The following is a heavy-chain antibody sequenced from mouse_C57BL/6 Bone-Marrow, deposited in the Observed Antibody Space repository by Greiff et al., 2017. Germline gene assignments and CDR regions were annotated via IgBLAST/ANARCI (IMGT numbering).Heavy chain of an antibody. V-gene: IGHV14-4*01. CDR1: GFNFKDDY. J-gene: IGHJ2*01. CDR2: IDPENGDT. Sequence: VQLMESGAELVRPGASVKLSCTASGFNFKDDYMHWVQQRPEKGLEWIGWIDPENGDTEYASKFQGRATITADTSTNTAYLQLSSQTSEDTAVYYCTTDLDYCGRKDYWGQGTTLTVSS. D-gene: IGHD1-1*01. CDR3: TTDLDYCGRKDY.